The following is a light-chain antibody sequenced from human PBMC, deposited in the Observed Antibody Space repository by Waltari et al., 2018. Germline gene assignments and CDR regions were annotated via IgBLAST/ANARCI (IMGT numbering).Light chain of an antibody. V-gene: IGLV2-11*01. CDR3: CSYAGSYTVL. J-gene: IGLJ2*01. CDR2: DVF. Sequence: QSALTQPRSVSGSPGQSVTFPCTGTSNDVGGSNHFSWYPQSPGKAPNLMIYDVFNRPSGVPDRFSGSKSGNTASLTISGLQADDEADYYCCSYAGSYTVLFGGGTKLTVL. CDR1: SNDVGGSNH.